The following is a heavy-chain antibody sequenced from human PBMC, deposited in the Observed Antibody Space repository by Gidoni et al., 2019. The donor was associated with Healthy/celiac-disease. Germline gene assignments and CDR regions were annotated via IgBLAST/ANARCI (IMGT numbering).Heavy chain of an antibody. CDR1: GGSISSGGYY. V-gene: IGHV4-31*02. CDR3: ARDPPSVNAFDI. Sequence: TVSGGSISSGGYYWSWIRQHPGKGLEWIGYIYYSGSTYYNPSLKSRVTISVDTSKNQFSLKLSSVTAADTAVYYCARDPPSVNAFDIWGQGTMVTVSS. CDR2: IYYSGST. J-gene: IGHJ3*02.